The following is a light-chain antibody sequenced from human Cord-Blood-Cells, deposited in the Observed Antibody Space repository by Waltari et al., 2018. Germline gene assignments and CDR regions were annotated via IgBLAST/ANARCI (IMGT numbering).Light chain of an antibody. CDR3: CSYAGSSTLV. V-gene: IGLV2-23*01. J-gene: IGLJ3*02. CDR2: EGS. Sequence: QSAHTQPASVTGSPGQTSTIACTGTSSDVGSYNLVSWYQQHPGKAPKRMIYEGSKRPSGVSNRFSGSKSGNTASLTISGLLAEDLADYYFCSYAGSSTLVFGCGTKLTFL. CDR1: SSDVGSYNL.